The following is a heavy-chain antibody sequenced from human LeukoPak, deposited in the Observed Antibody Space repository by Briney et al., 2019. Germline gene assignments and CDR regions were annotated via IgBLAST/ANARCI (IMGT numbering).Heavy chain of an antibody. J-gene: IGHJ4*02. V-gene: IGHV1-46*01. Sequence: GVSVRVSCKASGYTFTSCYVHWVRQAPGQGLEWMGIINPSGGSTTYAQKFQGRVTMTGDTSTSTVYMELSSLRSEDTAIYYCARVGPYYYDNSGYYDYWGQGTLVTVSS. CDR1: GYTFTSCY. D-gene: IGHD3-22*01. CDR2: INPSGGST. CDR3: ARVGPYYYDNSGYYDY.